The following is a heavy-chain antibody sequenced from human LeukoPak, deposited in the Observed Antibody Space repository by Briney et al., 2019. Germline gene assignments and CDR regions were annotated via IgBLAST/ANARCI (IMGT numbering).Heavy chain of an antibody. Sequence: GGSLRLSCAASGFTFSSYAMSWVRQAPGKGLEWVSAISGSGGSTYYADSVKGRFTISRDNSKNTLYLQMNSLRAEDTAVYYCAKATRDYYDSSGYYYSGDYYYYYMDVWGKGTMVTVSS. D-gene: IGHD3-22*01. CDR3: AKATRDYYDSSGYYYSGDYYYYYMDV. J-gene: IGHJ6*03. V-gene: IGHV3-23*01. CDR1: GFTFSSYA. CDR2: ISGSGGST.